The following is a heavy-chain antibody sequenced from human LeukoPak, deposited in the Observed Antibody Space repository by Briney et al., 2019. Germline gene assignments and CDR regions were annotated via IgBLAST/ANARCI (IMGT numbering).Heavy chain of an antibody. CDR1: GFTFNSYG. Sequence: AGSLTLSCAASGFTFNSYGMHWLRQAPGKGLEWVALISNDAGNYYYADSVKGRFTISRANSKNTLYLQMNSLRAEDTAVYFCAKDRRLYDILTPFDYWGQGTLVTVSS. V-gene: IGHV3-30*18. D-gene: IGHD3-9*01. J-gene: IGHJ4*02. CDR3: AKDRRLYDILTPFDY. CDR2: ISNDAGNY.